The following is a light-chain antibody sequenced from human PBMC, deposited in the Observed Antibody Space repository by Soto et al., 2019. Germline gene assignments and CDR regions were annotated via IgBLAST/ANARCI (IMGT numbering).Light chain of an antibody. Sequence: QSVLTQPPSVSGAPGQRGTISCTGSSSNIGPTYDVHWYQQLPGTAPILLIYANTNRPLGVPDRFSGSKSGTSASLAITGLQAEDEADYFCQSYDSSLSGYVFGTGTKLTVL. V-gene: IGLV1-40*01. J-gene: IGLJ1*01. CDR3: QSYDSSLSGYV. CDR1: SSNIGPTYD. CDR2: ANT.